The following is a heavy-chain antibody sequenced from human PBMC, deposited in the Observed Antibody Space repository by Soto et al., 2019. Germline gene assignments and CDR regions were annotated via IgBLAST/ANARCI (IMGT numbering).Heavy chain of an antibody. V-gene: IGHV3-33*01. Sequence: QVQLVESGGGVVQPGRSLRLSCAASGFTFSSYGMHWVRQAPGKGLEWVAVIXXDGXNKYYADSVKGRFTISRDNSKNTLYLQMXSXXXXXTXVXXXXXXXXXXXXXXXXXSGXXYYGMDVWGQGTTVTVSS. CDR2: IXXDGXNK. CDR1: GFTFSSYG. CDR3: XXXXXXXXXXXXXXSGXXYYGMDV. J-gene: IGHJ6*02.